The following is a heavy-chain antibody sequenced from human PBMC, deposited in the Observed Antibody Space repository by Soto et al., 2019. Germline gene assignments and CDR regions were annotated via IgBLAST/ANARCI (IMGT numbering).Heavy chain of an antibody. CDR1: DASVRSHY. CDR2: IYDSGTT. Sequence: PSETLSLTCTVSDASVRSHYWSWLRQPPGRGLEWIAYIYDSGTTNYNPSLRGRVTISKDTSKNQCSLKLSSVTAADTAVYYCARLGRTSTAVTYHSFDSWGQGTLVTVSS. D-gene: IGHD2-2*01. CDR3: ARLGRTSTAVTYHSFDS. V-gene: IGHV4-59*08. J-gene: IGHJ4*02.